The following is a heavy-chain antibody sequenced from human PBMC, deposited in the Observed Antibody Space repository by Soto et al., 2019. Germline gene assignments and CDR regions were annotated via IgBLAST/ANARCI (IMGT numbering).Heavy chain of an antibody. Sequence: GVSVMVSCKASGYTFTSYGISWVPQVPGQGLEWMGIINPSGGSRSYAQKFQGRVTMARETSTITVYMGLSSLRSEDTAVYYCARWRSSSHPLVEGMDVWGQGTTVTVSS. D-gene: IGHD6-6*01. J-gene: IGHJ6*02. CDR2: INPSGGSR. CDR1: GYTFTSYG. CDR3: ARWRSSSHPLVEGMDV. V-gene: IGHV1-46*01.